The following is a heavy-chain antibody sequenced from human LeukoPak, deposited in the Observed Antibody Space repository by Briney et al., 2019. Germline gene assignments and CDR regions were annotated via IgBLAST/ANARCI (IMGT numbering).Heavy chain of an antibody. CDR3: ARARAVAGTMDY. J-gene: IGHJ4*02. CDR2: INHSGST. Sequence: AETLSLTCAVYVGSFSGYYWSWIRQPPGKGLEWIGEINHSGSTNYNPSLKSRVTISVDTSKNQFSLKLSSVTAADTAVYYCARARAVAGTMDYWGQGTLVTVSS. CDR1: VGSFSGYY. V-gene: IGHV4-34*01. D-gene: IGHD6-19*01.